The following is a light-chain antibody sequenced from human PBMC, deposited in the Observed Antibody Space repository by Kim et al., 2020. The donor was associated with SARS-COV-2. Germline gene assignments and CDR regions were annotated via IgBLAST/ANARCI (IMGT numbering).Light chain of an antibody. V-gene: IGLV3-1*01. CDR1: KLGDKY. Sequence: SYELTQPPSKSVSPGQTASITCSGDKLGDKYACWYQQKPGQSPVLVIYQDSKRPSGIPERFSGSNSGNTATLTISGTQAMDEADYYCQAWDSSTHVVFGG. CDR2: QDS. J-gene: IGLJ2*01. CDR3: QAWDSSTHVV.